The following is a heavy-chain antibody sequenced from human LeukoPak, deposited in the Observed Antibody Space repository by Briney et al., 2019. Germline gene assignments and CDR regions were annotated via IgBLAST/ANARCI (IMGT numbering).Heavy chain of an antibody. D-gene: IGHD5-12*01. Sequence: GSPVKVSCKASGGTFSSYAISWVRQAPGQGLEWMGGIIPIFGTANYAQKLQGRVTMTTDTSTSTAYMELRSLRSDDTAVYYCARDHTRKLYSGYDPPVGYWGQGTLVTVSS. CDR3: ARDHTRKLYSGYDPPVGY. CDR1: GGTFSSYA. V-gene: IGHV1-69*05. J-gene: IGHJ4*02. CDR2: IIPIFGTA.